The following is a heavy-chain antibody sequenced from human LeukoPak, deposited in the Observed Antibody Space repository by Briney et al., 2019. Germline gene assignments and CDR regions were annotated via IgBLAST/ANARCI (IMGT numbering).Heavy chain of an antibody. CDR1: GGSISSGDYY. CDR2: IYYSGST. V-gene: IGHV4-30-4*01. J-gene: IGHJ4*02. D-gene: IGHD3-22*01. Sequence: SETLSLTCTVSGGSISSGDYYWSWIRQPPGKGLEWIGYIYYSGSTYYNPSLKSRVTISVDTSKNQFSLKLSSVTAADTAVYCCARDQQLYYYDSSGLDYWGQGTLVTVSS. CDR3: ARDQQLYYYDSSGLDY.